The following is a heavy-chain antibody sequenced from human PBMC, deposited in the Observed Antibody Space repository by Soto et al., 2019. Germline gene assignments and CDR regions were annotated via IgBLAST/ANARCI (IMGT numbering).Heavy chain of an antibody. CDR3: ARGLGLSYFDY. J-gene: IGHJ4*02. CDR1: DYTFTSYG. V-gene: IGHV1-18*01. CDR2: VIPNIGKT. Sequence: ASVKVSCKASDYTFTSYGISWVRQAPGQGLEWMGWVIPNIGKTNYAQKFQGRVTMTADESTSTAYMELSSLRSEDTAVSYCARGLGLSYFDYWGQGTLVTVSP. D-gene: IGHD1-26*01.